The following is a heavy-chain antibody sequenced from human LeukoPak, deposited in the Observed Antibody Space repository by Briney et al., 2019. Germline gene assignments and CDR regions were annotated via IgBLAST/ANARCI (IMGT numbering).Heavy chain of an antibody. J-gene: IGHJ1*01. CDR3: ARGILWSGPRDYFQR. CDR1: GFTFSSYA. CDR2: ISYDGSNK. Sequence: GGSLRLSCAASGFTFSSYAMPWVRQAPGKGLEWVAVISYDGSNKYYADSVKGRFTISRDTSKTTLYLQMNSLRAEDTAVYYCARGILWSGPRDYFQRWGQGTLVTVSS. V-gene: IGHV3-30-3*01. D-gene: IGHD3-3*01.